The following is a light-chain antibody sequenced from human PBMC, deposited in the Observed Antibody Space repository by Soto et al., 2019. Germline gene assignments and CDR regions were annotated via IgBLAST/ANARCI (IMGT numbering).Light chain of an antibody. V-gene: IGKV3-15*01. J-gene: IGKJ1*01. CDR1: QSVSSN. Sequence: EILMTQSPATLSVSPGERATLSCRASQSVSSNLAWYQQKPGQAPRLLIYGASTRATGIPAKLSGGGSGTEFTLTIRSLQSEDFAIYYCQQYKNGWTFGQGTKVDIK. CDR2: GAS. CDR3: QQYKNGWT.